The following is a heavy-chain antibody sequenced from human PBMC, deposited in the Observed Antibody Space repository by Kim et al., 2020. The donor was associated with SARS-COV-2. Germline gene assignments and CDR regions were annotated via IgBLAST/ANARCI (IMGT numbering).Heavy chain of an antibody. V-gene: IGHV4-39*01. CDR2: IYYSGST. J-gene: IGHJ4*02. CDR1: GGSISSSSYY. CDR3: AIRMNSGSYHYFDY. Sequence: SETLSLTCTVSGGSISSSSYYWGWIRQPPGKGLEWIGSIYYSGSTYYNPSLKSRVTISVDTSKNQFSLKLSSVTAADTAVYYCAIRMNSGSYHYFDYWGQGTLVTVSS. D-gene: IGHD1-26*01.